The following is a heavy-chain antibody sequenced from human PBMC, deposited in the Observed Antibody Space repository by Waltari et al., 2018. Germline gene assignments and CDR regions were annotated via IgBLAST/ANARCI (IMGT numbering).Heavy chain of an antibody. CDR1: GFNFETYT. Sequence: EVYLVESGGALVQPGTCLRLSCAASGFNFETYTMHWVRQAPGMGLEWVAGISWNRASIAYADSVRGRFTISRDNAKKSVSLHMDSLRPEDTALYFCVGNVASSGDYGYSDHWGQGTLVTVSS. J-gene: IGHJ4*02. D-gene: IGHD3-22*01. V-gene: IGHV3-9*01. CDR3: VGNVASSGDYGYSDH. CDR2: ISWNRASI.